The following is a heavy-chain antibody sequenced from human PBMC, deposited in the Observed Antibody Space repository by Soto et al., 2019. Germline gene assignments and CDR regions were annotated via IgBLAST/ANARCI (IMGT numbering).Heavy chain of an antibody. CDR3: ARLVYDTRLNYMYFDF. J-gene: IGHJ4*02. Sequence: QVKLQESGPGLATPSGTLSLTCAVSGVSISSGNWWTWVRQSPQRGLEYIGEIFHDGTANYYPSFERRLAISVVTSKNQFSLKLTSVTAADTAIYFCARLVYDTRLNYMYFDFWGQGTLVTVSS. CDR2: IFHDGTA. CDR1: GVSISSGNW. V-gene: IGHV4-4*02. D-gene: IGHD3-10*01.